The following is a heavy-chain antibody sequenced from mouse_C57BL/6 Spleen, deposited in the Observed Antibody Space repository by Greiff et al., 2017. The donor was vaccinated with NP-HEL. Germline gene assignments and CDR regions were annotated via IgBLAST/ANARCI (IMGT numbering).Heavy chain of an antibody. CDR1: GYTFTSYW. J-gene: IGHJ2*01. CDR2: IDPSDSYT. Sequence: QVHVKQPGAELVMPGASVKLSCKASGYTFTSYWMHWVKQRPGQGLEWIGEIDPSDSYTNYNQKFKGKSTLTVDKSSSTAYMQLSSLTSEDSAVYYCARVTTVPLDYWGQGTTLTVSS. CDR3: ARVTTVPLDY. D-gene: IGHD1-1*01. V-gene: IGHV1-69*01.